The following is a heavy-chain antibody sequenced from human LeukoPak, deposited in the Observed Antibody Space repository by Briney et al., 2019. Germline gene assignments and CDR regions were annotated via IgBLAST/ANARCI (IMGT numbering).Heavy chain of an antibody. V-gene: IGHV3-30*02. CDR3: AKGLFFGSSWYYFDY. J-gene: IGHJ4*02. CDR1: GFTFSSYG. CDR2: IRYDGSNK. D-gene: IGHD6-13*01. Sequence: GGSLRLSCAASGFTFSSYGMHWVRQAPGKGLEWVAFIRYDGSNKYDADSMKGRFTISRDNSKNTLYLQMNSLRAEDTAVYYCAKGLFFGSSWYYFDYWGQGTLVTVSS.